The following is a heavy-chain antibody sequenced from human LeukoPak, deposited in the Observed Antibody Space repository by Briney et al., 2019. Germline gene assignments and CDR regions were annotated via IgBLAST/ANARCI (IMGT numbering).Heavy chain of an antibody. J-gene: IGHJ4*02. CDR3: AREGYYDSSGYYY. Sequence: GASVKVSCKASGYTFTGYYMHWVRQAPGQGLEWMGWINPNSGGTNYAQKFQGRVTMTRGTSISTAYMELSRLRSDDTAVYYCAREGYYDSSGYYYWGQGTLVTVSS. CDR1: GYTFTGYY. D-gene: IGHD3-22*01. CDR2: INPNSGGT. V-gene: IGHV1-2*02.